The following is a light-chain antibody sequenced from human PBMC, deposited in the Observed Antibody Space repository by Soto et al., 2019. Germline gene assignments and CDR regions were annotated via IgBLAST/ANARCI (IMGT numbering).Light chain of an antibody. Sequence: EIVMTQSPATLSVSPGERATLSCRASQTVLSNLAWYQQKPGQAPRLLIYGASTRATGIPARFSGSGSGTEFGFTISSLQSEDFAVYYCQQYNNWPQTFGQGTRLEIK. V-gene: IGKV3-15*01. CDR1: QTVLSN. CDR2: GAS. J-gene: IGKJ5*01. CDR3: QQYNNWPQT.